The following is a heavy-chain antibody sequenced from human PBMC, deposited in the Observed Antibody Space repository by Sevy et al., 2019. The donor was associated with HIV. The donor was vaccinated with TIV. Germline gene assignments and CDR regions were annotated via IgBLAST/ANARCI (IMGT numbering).Heavy chain of an antibody. V-gene: IGHV4-4*07. CDR1: SASFSAYY. D-gene: IGHD3-10*01. Sequence: SETLSLTCTVSSASFSAYYWSWIRQPAGKGLEWIGRDSTSGSTNYNPSLKSRVTMSLDTSKNHFSLKLSSVTAANTAIYYCARDDSVVGGGSNWLDPWGQGALVTVSS. CDR3: ARDDSVVGGGSNWLDP. J-gene: IGHJ5*02. CDR2: DSTSGST.